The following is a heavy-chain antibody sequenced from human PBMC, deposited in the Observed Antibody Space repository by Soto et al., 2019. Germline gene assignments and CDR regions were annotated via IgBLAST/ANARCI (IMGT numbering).Heavy chain of an antibody. CDR3: AKNGQPPYYYYGLDV. D-gene: IGHD2-8*01. CDR1: VDTFSRYG. J-gene: IGHJ6*02. CDR2: NSGYNGDT. Sequence: QGQLVQSGGEVKKSGASVKVSCKASVDTFSRYGISWVRQAPEQGLEWRGWNSGYNGDTNYAQKFQGRVTMTIDTSTTTAYMELRSLTSDDTAVYYCAKNGQPPYYYYGLDVWGQGTTVTVSS. V-gene: IGHV1-18*01.